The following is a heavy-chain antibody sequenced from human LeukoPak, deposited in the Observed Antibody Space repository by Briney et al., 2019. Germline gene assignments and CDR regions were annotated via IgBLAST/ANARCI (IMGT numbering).Heavy chain of an antibody. J-gene: IGHJ4*02. CDR3: ARETMVRGILSHFDY. CDR2: ISSSSSYI. Sequence: TGGSLRLSCGASGFTFRNYAMTWVRQAPGKGLEWVSSISSSSSYIYYADSVKGRFTISRDNAKNSLYLQMNSLRAEDTAVYYCARETMVRGILSHFDYWGQGTLVTVSS. D-gene: IGHD3-10*01. V-gene: IGHV3-21*01. CDR1: GFTFRNYA.